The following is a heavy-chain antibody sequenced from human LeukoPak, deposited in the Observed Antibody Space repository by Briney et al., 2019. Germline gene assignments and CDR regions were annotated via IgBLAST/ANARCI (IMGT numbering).Heavy chain of an antibody. V-gene: IGHV3-30*03. J-gene: IGHJ6*02. D-gene: IGHD3-16*01. CDR2: ISYDGSNK. CDR3: ARDWERSRVRTYYYGMDV. Sequence: PGGSLRLSCAASGFTFSSYGMHWVRQAPGKGLEWVAVISYDGSNKYYADSVKGRFTISRDNSKNTLYLQMNSLRAEDTAVYYCARDWERSRVRTYYYGMDVWGQGTTVTVSS. CDR1: GFTFSSYG.